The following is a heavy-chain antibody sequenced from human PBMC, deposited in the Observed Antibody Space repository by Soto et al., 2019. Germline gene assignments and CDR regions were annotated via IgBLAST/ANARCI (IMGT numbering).Heavy chain of an antibody. V-gene: IGHV4-39*02. CDR3: AREDDGGDRDYYGLDV. CDR2: IYYSGSI. Sequence: SETLSLTCTVSGGSISSSIYYWGWIRQPPRKGLEWIGYIYYSGSIYYNPSLKSRLTISVDTSKNQFSLKLTSVTAADTAVYFCAREDDGGDRDYYGLDVWGQGTTVTVSS. CDR1: GGSISSSIYY. D-gene: IGHD2-21*02. J-gene: IGHJ6*02.